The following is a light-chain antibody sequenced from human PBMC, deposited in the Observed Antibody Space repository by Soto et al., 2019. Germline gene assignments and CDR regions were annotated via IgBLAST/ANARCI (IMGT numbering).Light chain of an antibody. Sequence: EIVLTQSPGTLSLSPVERATLSCRASQSVRSSYLAWYQQKPGQAPRLLISGASSRATGIPDRFSGSGSGTDFTLTISRLEPEDFAVYYCQQYGNSLLTFGGGTKVEIK. CDR3: QQYGNSLLT. J-gene: IGKJ4*01. CDR1: QSVRSSY. V-gene: IGKV3-20*01. CDR2: GAS.